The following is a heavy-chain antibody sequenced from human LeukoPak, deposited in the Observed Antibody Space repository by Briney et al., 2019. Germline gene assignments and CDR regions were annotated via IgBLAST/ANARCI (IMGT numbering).Heavy chain of an antibody. Sequence: SSETLSLTCAVYGGSFSGYYWSWIRQPPGKGLEWIGEINHSGSTNYNPSLKSRVTISVDTSKNQFSLKLSSVTAADTAVYYCARRSIAAAGDGTYGYWGQGTLVTVSS. D-gene: IGHD6-13*01. J-gene: IGHJ4*02. V-gene: IGHV4-34*01. CDR1: GGSFSGYY. CDR3: ARRSIAAAGDGTYGY. CDR2: INHSGST.